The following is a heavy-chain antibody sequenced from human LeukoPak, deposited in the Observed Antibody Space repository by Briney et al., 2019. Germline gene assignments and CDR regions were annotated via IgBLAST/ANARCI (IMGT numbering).Heavy chain of an antibody. CDR1: GFTITYAW. D-gene: IGHD3-10*01. CDR2: IKSKTDGGTT. Sequence: GGSLRLSCAASGFTITYAWMSWDRQAPGKGLEWVGRIKSKTDGGTTDYAAPVKGRFTISRDDSKNTLYLQMNSLKTEDTAVYYCTTVTITMVRGVDDYWGQGTLVTVSS. CDR3: TTVTITMVRGVDDY. V-gene: IGHV3-15*01. J-gene: IGHJ4*02.